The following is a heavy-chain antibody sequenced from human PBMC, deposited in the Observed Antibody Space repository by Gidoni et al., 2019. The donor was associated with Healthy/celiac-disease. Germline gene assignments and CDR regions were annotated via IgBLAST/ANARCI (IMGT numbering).Heavy chain of an antibody. Sequence: EVQLVESGGGLVHPGGSLRLSCAASGFTFSSYWMSWVRQATGKGVEWVAKIKQDGSEKYYVDSVKGRFTISRDNAKNSLYLQMNSLRAEDTAVYYCARDPGFSGSYYAYWGQGTLVTVSS. V-gene: IGHV3-7*01. J-gene: IGHJ4*02. D-gene: IGHD1-26*01. CDR3: ARDPGFSGSYYAY. CDR2: IKQDGSEK. CDR1: GFTFSSYW.